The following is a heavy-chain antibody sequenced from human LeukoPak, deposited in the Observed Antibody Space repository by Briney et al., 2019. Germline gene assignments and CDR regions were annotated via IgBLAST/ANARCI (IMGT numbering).Heavy chain of an antibody. CDR1: GYTFTSYA. V-gene: IGHV7-4-1*02. Sequence: ASVTVSCKASGYTFTSYAMNWVRQSPGQGLEWMGWINTNTGNPTYAQGFTGRFVFSLDTSVSTAYLQISSLKAEDTAVYYCARDLKLAKKWFGEPLGDYWGQGTLVTVSS. CDR2: INTNTGNP. CDR3: ARDLKLAKKWFGEPLGDY. D-gene: IGHD3-10*01. J-gene: IGHJ4*02.